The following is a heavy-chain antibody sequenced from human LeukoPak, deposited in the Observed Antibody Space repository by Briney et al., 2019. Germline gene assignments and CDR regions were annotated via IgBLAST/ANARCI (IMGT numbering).Heavy chain of an antibody. CDR1: GFTFSNYA. CDR2: ISGSGGST. D-gene: IGHD3-3*01. J-gene: IGHJ4*02. CDR3: AKGGQNYDFWRFDY. Sequence: GGSLRLSCAASGFTFSNYAMNWVRQAPGKGLEWVSSISGSGGSTYFAGSVKGRGTISRDNSKNTMYMQMNSLRVEDTAVYYCAKGGQNYDFWRFDYWGQGSLVTVSS. V-gene: IGHV3-23*01.